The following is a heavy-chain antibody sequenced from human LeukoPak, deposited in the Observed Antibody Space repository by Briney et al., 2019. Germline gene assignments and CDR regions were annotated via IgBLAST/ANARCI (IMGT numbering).Heavy chain of an antibody. V-gene: IGHV4-34*01. CDR1: GGSFSGYY. Sequence: PSQTLSLTCAVYGGSFSGYYWSWIRQPPGKGLEWIGEINHSGSTNYNPSLKSRVTISVDTSKNQFSLKLSSVTAADTAVYYCARDRVFGVVIYYFDYWGQGTLVTVSS. CDR2: INHSGST. J-gene: IGHJ4*02. CDR3: ARDRVFGVVIYYFDY. D-gene: IGHD3-3*01.